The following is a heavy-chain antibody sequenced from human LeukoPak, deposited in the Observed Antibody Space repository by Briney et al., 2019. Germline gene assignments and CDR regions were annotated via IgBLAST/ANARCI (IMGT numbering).Heavy chain of an antibody. Sequence: SETLSLTCAVYGGSFSGYYWSWIRQPPGKGLEWIGEINHSGSTNYNPSLKSRVTISVDTSKNQLSLKLSSVTAADTAVYFCARDRGYSYGYVDYWGQGTLVTVSS. CDR2: INHSGST. V-gene: IGHV4-34*01. CDR3: ARDRGYSYGYVDY. CDR1: GGSFSGYY. D-gene: IGHD5-18*01. J-gene: IGHJ4*02.